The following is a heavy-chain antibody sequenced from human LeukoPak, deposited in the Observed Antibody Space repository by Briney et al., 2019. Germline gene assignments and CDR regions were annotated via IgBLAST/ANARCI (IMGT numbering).Heavy chain of an antibody. CDR1: GFTFSSYA. V-gene: IGHV3-30*04. CDR2: ISYDGSNK. Sequence: GGSLRLSCAASGFTFSSYAMHWVRQAPGKGLEWVAVISYDGSNKYYADSVKGRFTISRDNSKNTLYLQMNSLRAEDTAVYYCAKDDPVTTGAFDYWGQGTLVTVSS. J-gene: IGHJ4*02. CDR3: AKDDPVTTGAFDY. D-gene: IGHD4-17*01.